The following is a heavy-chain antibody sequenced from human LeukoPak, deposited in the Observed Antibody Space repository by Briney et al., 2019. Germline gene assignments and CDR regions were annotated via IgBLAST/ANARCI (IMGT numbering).Heavy chain of an antibody. D-gene: IGHD3-10*01. CDR1: GFTSSDYY. V-gene: IGHV3-11*01. CDR3: AGGRFNTYYFDY. Sequence: PGGSLRLSCAASGFTSSDYYMSWIRQAPGKGLEWVSYISSTGITKYYADSVKGRFTISRDNAENSLYLQMNSLRAEDTAVYYCAGGRFNTYYFDYWGQGTLVTVSS. J-gene: IGHJ4*02. CDR2: ISSTGITK.